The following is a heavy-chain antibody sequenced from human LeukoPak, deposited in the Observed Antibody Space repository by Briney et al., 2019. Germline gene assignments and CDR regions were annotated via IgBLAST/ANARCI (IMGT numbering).Heavy chain of an antibody. CDR2: IYHSGST. J-gene: IGHJ4*02. D-gene: IGHD3-10*01. Sequence: SETLSLTCAVSGYSISSGYYWGWVRQPPGKGLEWIGSIYHSGSTYYNPSLKSRVTISVDTSKNKFSLKLSSVTAADTAVYYCARSVRGEDYWGQGTLVTVSS. CDR3: ARSVRGEDY. V-gene: IGHV4-38-2*01. CDR1: GYSISSGYY.